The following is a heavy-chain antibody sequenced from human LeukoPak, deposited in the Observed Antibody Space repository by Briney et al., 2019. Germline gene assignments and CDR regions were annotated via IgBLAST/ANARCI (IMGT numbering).Heavy chain of an antibody. Sequence: GGSLRLSCAASGFTFSNYWMTWVRQAPGKGLEWVANINRDGSERYYVDSVKGRFTISRDNSKNTLYLQMNSLRAEDTAVYYCARRYCSGGSCYSFRGDWFDPWGQGTLVTVSS. V-gene: IGHV3-7*01. CDR2: INRDGSER. CDR3: ARRYCSGGSCYSFRGDWFDP. CDR1: GFTFSNYW. D-gene: IGHD2-15*01. J-gene: IGHJ5*02.